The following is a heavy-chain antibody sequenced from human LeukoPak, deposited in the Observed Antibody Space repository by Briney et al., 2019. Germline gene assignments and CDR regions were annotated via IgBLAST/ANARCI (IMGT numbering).Heavy chain of an antibody. CDR1: GYTFTSYA. J-gene: IGHJ4*02. V-gene: IGHV1-3*03. CDR3: ARENYYDSSQFDY. D-gene: IGHD3-22*01. CDR2: INAGNGNT. Sequence: ASVKGSCKASGYTFTSYAMHWVRQAPGQRLECMGWINAGNGNTKYSQECQGRVTITRDTSASTAYIELSSLRSEDMAVYYCARENYYDSSQFDYWGQGTLVTVSS.